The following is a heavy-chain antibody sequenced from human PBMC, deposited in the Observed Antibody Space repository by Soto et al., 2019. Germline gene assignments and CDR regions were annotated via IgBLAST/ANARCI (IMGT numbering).Heavy chain of an antibody. CDR2: IYYSGST. Sequence: PSETLSLTCTVSGGSISSYYWSWIRQPPGKGLEWIGYIYYSGSTNYNPSLKSRVTISVDTSKNQFSLKLSSVTAADTAVYYCARDGSYDILTGYNKQYYMHVSGKGTTVTVSS. J-gene: IGHJ6*03. V-gene: IGHV4-59*01. CDR3: ARDGSYDILTGYNKQYYMHV. CDR1: GGSISSYY. D-gene: IGHD3-9*01.